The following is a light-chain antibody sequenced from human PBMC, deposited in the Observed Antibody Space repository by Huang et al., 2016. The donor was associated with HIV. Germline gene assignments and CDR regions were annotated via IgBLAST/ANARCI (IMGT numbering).Light chain of an antibody. J-gene: IGKJ1*01. CDR1: QSVGGS. Sequence: EIVLTRSPATLSLSPGEEATLSCRASQSVGGSLAWYQQKPGQAPRLLIYDASNRATDIPARFSGGGSGTDFTLTISSLESEDFAVYFCQQRGDWPPTFGQGTKVEIK. CDR2: DAS. V-gene: IGKV3-11*01. CDR3: QQRGDWPPT.